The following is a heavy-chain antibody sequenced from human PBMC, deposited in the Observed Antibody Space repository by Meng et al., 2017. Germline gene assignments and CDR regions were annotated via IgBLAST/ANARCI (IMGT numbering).Heavy chain of an antibody. CDR3: LDEAPRNDY. Sequence: ELQLVESGGGLVQPGGSLRLSCAASGFTFNNYWMHWVRQVPGKGLVWVSRISGDGSITNYADSVKGRFTISRDNAKNTLYLQMNSLRPEDTAVYYCLDEAPRNDYWGQGSLVHRLL. CDR2: ISGDGSIT. J-gene: IGHJ4*02. V-gene: IGHV3-74*01. CDR1: GFTFNNYW. D-gene: IGHD1-1*01.